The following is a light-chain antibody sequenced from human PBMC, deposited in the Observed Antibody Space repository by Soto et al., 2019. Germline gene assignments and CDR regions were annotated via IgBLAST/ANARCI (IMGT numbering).Light chain of an antibody. CDR2: EGS. CDR1: SSDVGSYNL. V-gene: IGLV2-23*03. CDR3: CSYAGSSTFV. Sequence: QSALTQPASVSGSPGQSITISCTGTSSDVGSYNLVSWYQQHPGKAPKLMIYEGSKRPSGVSNRFSGSKSGNTASLTISGLQAEDDADYYCCSYAGSSTFVFGGGTKVTVL. J-gene: IGLJ2*01.